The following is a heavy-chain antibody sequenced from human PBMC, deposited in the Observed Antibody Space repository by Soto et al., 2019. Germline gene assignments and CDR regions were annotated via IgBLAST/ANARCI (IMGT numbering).Heavy chain of an antibody. V-gene: IGHV1-69*01. Sequence: QVQLVQSGAEVKKPGSSVNVSCKASGGTFSSYAISWVRQAPGQGLEWMGGIIPIFGTANYAQKFQGRVTITVGESTSTAYMELRSTRSEDTSLGYCARIPSLRYLDGGSSGMDVWGHGTTVTVSS. CDR2: IIPIFGTA. CDR1: GGTFSSYA. D-gene: IGHD3-9*01. J-gene: IGHJ6*02. CDR3: ARIPSLRYLDGGSSGMDV.